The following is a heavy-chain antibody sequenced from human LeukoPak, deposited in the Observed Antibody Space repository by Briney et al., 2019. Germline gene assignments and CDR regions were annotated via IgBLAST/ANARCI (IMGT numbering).Heavy chain of an antibody. CDR1: GGSISSSNW. CDR2: IYYSGST. D-gene: IGHD3-3*01. Sequence: SETLSLTCAVSGGSISSSNWWSWVRQSPGTGLEWIGEIYYSGSTNYNPSLKSRITISVDKSKNKFSLKLASVTAADTAVYYCARERSGSEIFARSLDIWGQGTMVTVSS. J-gene: IGHJ3*02. CDR3: ARERSGSEIFARSLDI. V-gene: IGHV4-4*02.